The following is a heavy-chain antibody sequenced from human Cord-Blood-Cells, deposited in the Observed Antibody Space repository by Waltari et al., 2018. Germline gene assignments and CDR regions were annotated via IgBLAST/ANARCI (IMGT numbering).Heavy chain of an antibody. D-gene: IGHD4-17*01. CDR3: ARQTTVTTYYFDY. CDR2: IYYSGST. J-gene: IGHJ4*02. V-gene: IGHV4-39*01. Sequence: QLQLQESGPGLVKPSETLSLTCTVSGGSIRSSSYYWGWIRQPPGKGLEWIGSIYYSGSTYYNPSLKSRVTISVDTSKNQFSLKLSSVTAADTAVYYCARQTTVTTYYFDYWGQGTLVTVSS. CDR1: GGSIRSSSYY.